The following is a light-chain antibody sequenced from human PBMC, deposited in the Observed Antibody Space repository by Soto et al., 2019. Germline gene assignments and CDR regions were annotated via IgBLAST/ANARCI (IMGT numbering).Light chain of an antibody. CDR1: QTVTGTY. J-gene: IGKJ2*01. V-gene: IGKV3-20*01. CDR2: SIS. CDR3: LQHGSSSYT. Sequence: IVLTQSPGTLSLSPGESATLSCRASQTVTGTYLAWYQQQHGQAPRLLIYSISSRATGIPDRFSGSASGTEFTRTISRVEPEEGAVYQCLQHGSSSYTFGQGTKLEI.